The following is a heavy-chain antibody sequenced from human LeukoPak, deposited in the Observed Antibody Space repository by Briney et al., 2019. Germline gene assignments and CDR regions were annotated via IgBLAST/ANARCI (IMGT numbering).Heavy chain of an antibody. CDR3: AKLDRKKRGYSGYDYEERT. CDR1: RFTFSDYY. Sequence: GGSLRLSCAASRFTFSDYYMSWIRQAPGKGLEWVSYISSSGSTIYYADSVKGRFTISRDNAKNSLYLQMNSLRAEDTAVYYCAKLDRKKRGYSGYDYEERTWGQGTLVTVSS. D-gene: IGHD5-12*01. CDR2: ISSSGSTI. V-gene: IGHV3-11*04. J-gene: IGHJ4*02.